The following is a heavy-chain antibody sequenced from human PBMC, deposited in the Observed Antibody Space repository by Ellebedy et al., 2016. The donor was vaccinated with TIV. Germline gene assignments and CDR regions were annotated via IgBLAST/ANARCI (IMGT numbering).Heavy chain of an antibody. J-gene: IGHJ6*02. Sequence: SETLSLXCTVSGGSISSYYWSWIRQPPGKGLEWIGYIYYSGSTNYNPSLKSRVTISVDTSKNQFSLKLSSVTAADTAVYYCARDGGSLVAQYYYYYYGMDVWGQGTTVTVSS. V-gene: IGHV4-59*01. CDR3: ARDGGSLVAQYYYYYYGMDV. D-gene: IGHD3-16*01. CDR1: GGSISSYY. CDR2: IYYSGST.